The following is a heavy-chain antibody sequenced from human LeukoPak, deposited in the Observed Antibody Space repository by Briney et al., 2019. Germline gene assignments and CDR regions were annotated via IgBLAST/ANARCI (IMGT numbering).Heavy chain of an antibody. Sequence: ASVKVSCKASGYTFTSYAMHWVRQAPGQRLEWMGWINAGNGNTKYSQKFQGRVTITRDTSASTAYMELSSLRSEDTAVYYCARDGDMWDIVVVVAALGWFDPWGQGTLVTVST. CDR2: INAGNGNT. CDR3: ARDGDMWDIVVVVAALGWFDP. D-gene: IGHD2-15*01. J-gene: IGHJ5*02. CDR1: GYTFTSYA. V-gene: IGHV1-3*01.